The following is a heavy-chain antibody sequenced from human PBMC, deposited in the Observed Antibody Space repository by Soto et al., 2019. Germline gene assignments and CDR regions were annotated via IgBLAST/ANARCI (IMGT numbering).Heavy chain of an antibody. D-gene: IGHD4-17*01. CDR1: GFSFTTNGVG. J-gene: IGHJ3*01. CDR2: IYWDDDE. V-gene: IGHV2-5*02. Sequence: ITLKESGPTLVKPTQTLTLTCTFSGFSFTTNGVGVGWIRQPPGQALEWLALIYWDDDERYSPSLKSRLTITKDTYKNQVVLKMTNLDPVDTATYYCADRGRDYQDAFAFWGQGTMVTVSS. CDR3: ADRGRDYQDAFAF.